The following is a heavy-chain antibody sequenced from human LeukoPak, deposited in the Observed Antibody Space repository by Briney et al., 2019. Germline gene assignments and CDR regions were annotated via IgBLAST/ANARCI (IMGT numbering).Heavy chain of an antibody. Sequence: SETLSLTCTVSGGSISSGDYYWSWIRQPPGKGLEWIGYIYYSGSTYYNPSLKSRVTISVDTSKNQFFLKLSSVTAADTAVYYCARVPMRWEPPGYYYYMDVWGKGTTVTVSS. CDR3: ARVPMRWEPPGYYYYMDV. J-gene: IGHJ6*03. D-gene: IGHD1-26*01. CDR1: GGSISSGDYY. CDR2: IYYSGST. V-gene: IGHV4-30-4*08.